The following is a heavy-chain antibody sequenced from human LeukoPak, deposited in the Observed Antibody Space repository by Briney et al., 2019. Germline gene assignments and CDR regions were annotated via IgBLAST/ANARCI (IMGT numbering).Heavy chain of an antibody. D-gene: IGHD5-24*01. V-gene: IGHV1-2*02. CDR2: INPNSGGT. CDR3: ARNTINWFDY. Sequence: ASVKVSCKASGYTFTVSYMYCVRQAPGQGLEWMGWINPNSGGTNYAQKFQGRVSMTRDTSISTAYMELSRLRSDDTAVYYCARNTINWFDYWGQGVLVTVSS. J-gene: IGHJ5*01. CDR1: GYTFTVSY.